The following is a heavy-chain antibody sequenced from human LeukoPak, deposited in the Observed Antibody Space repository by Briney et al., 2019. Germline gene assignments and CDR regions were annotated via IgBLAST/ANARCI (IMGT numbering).Heavy chain of an antibody. V-gene: IGHV5-51*01. J-gene: IGHJ4*02. CDR3: ARSANYYDSSGPTQYYFDY. Sequence: GESLKISCKGSGYSFTSYWIGWVRQMPGKGLEWMGIIYPGDSDTRYSPSFQGQVTTSADKSISTAYLQWSSLKASDTAMYYCARSANYYDSSGPTQYYFDYWGQGTLVTVSS. D-gene: IGHD3-22*01. CDR1: GYSFTSYW. CDR2: IYPGDSDT.